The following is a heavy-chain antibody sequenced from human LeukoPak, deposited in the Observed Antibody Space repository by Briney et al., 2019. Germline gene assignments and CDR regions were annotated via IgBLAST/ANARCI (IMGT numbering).Heavy chain of an antibody. J-gene: IGHJ4*02. D-gene: IGHD2-2*01. CDR3: AAYAPPDFDY. CDR2: IIPIFGTA. V-gene: IGHV1-69*13. Sequence: ASVKVSCKASGGTFSSYAISWVRQALGQGLEWMGGIIPIFGTANYAQKFQGRVTITADESTSTAYMELSSLRSEDTAVYYCAAYAPPDFDYWGQGTLVTVSS. CDR1: GGTFSSYA.